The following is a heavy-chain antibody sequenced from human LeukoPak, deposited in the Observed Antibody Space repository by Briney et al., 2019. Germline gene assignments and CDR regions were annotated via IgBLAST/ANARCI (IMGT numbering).Heavy chain of an antibody. CDR1: XXXXTSYW. CDR2: IYPGDSDT. CDR3: ARHLSSHSSTMDGDY. J-gene: IGHJ4*02. Sequence: GESLKIXCXXSXXXXTSYWIGWVRQMPGKGLEWMGIIYPGDSDTRYSPSFQGQVTISADKSISTAYLQWSSLKASDTAMYYCARHLSSHSSTMDGDYWGQGTLVTVSS. V-gene: IGHV5-51*01. D-gene: IGHD2-2*01.